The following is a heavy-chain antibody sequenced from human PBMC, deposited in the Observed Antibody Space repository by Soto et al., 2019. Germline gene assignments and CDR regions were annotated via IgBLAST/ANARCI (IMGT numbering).Heavy chain of an antibody. CDR1: GGSISSYY. J-gene: IGHJ6*02. CDR3: AGSGYYHNSGMYV. D-gene: IGHD3-22*01. Sequence: PTETPSLTCTVPGGSISSYYWSWIRQPPGKGLEWIGYIYYSGSTNYNPSLKSRVTISVDTSKNQFSLKLSSVTAADTAVYYCAGSGYYHNSGMYVWGQRTTVPVSS. V-gene: IGHV4-59*12. CDR2: IYYSGST.